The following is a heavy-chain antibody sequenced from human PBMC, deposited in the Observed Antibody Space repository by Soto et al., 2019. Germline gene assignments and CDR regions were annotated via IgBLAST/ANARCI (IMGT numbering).Heavy chain of an antibody. V-gene: IGHV3-30*18. CDR1: GFTFSSYG. Sequence: QVQLVESGGGVVQPGRSLRLSCAASGFTFSSYGMHWVRQAPGRGLEWVAVISYDGSNKYYADSVKGRFTISRDNSKNTLYLQMNSLRAEDTAVYYCAKDSRIAVAGDIGVFDYWGQGTLVTVSS. CDR2: ISYDGSNK. CDR3: AKDSRIAVAGDIGVFDY. J-gene: IGHJ4*02. D-gene: IGHD6-19*01.